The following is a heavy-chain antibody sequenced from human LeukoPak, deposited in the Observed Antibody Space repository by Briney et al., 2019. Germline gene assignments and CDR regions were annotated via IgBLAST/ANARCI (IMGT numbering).Heavy chain of an antibody. CDR2: ISSSSSYI. J-gene: IGHJ4*02. Sequence: KAGGSLRLSCAASGFTFSSYSMNWVRQAPGKGLEWVSSISSSSSYIYYADSVKGRFTISRDNAKNSLYLQMNSLRAEDTAVYYCAKGRQQLVRFSGYFDYWGQGTLVTVSS. V-gene: IGHV3-21*01. CDR1: GFTFSSYS. D-gene: IGHD6-13*01. CDR3: AKGRQQLVRFSGYFDY.